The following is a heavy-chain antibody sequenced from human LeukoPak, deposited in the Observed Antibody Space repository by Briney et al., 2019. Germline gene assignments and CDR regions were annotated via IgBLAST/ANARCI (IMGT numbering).Heavy chain of an antibody. J-gene: IGHJ3*02. CDR1: GGSISSGGYY. CDR2: IYYSGST. V-gene: IGHV4-31*08. CDR3: RTYCSSTSCYSLDAFDI. Sequence: KASQTLSLTCTVSGGSISSGGYYWSWIRQHPGKGLEWIGYIYYSGSTYYNPSLKSRVTISVDTSKNQFSLKLSSVTAADTAVYYCRTYCSSTSCYSLDAFDIWGQGTMVTVSS. D-gene: IGHD2-2*01.